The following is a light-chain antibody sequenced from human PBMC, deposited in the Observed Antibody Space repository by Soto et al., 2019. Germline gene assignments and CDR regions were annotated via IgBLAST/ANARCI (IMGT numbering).Light chain of an antibody. CDR2: EVS. Sequence: QSVLTQPASVSGSPGQSITISCTGTSSDVGAYNYVSWYQQHPGNAPKLMIYEVSNRPSGVSNRFSGSKSANTASLTISGLQAGDEADYYCRSYTSSSTWLFGGGTKLTVL. CDR1: SSDVGAYNY. CDR3: RSYTSSSTWL. V-gene: IGLV2-14*03. J-gene: IGLJ3*02.